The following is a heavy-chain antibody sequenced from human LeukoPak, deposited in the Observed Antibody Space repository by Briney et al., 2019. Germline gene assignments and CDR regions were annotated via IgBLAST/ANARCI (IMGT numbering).Heavy chain of an antibody. D-gene: IGHD1-26*01. CDR2: IDESGDKT. CDR3: AKQWVDC. CDR1: GFTFNNYA. J-gene: IGHJ4*02. V-gene: IGHV3-23*01. Sequence: GGSLRLSCAASGFTFNNYAMNWVRQAPGKGLEWVSSIDESGDKTHYADSVKGRCTISRDNSQNTLYLQMNSLRAEDTALYYCAKQWVDCWGQGTLVTVSS.